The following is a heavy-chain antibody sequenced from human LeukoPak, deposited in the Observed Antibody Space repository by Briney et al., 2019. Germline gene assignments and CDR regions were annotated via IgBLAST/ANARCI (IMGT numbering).Heavy chain of an antibody. D-gene: IGHD3-22*01. V-gene: IGHV4-59*02. CDR2: IYYSGST. CDR3: ARDDDSSGYYSSLWAFDI. CDR1: GGSVSSYY. J-gene: IGHJ3*02. Sequence: SETLSLTCTVSGGSVSSYYWSWIRQPPGKGLEWIGYIYYSGSTNYNPSLKSRVTISVDTSKNQFSLKLSSVTAADTAVYYCARDDDSSGYYSSLWAFDIWGQGTMVTVSS.